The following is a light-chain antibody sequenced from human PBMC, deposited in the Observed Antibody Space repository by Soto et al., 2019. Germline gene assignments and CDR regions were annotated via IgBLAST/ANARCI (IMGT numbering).Light chain of an antibody. CDR1: SSDIGAYNY. Sequence: QSVLTQPASVSGSPGQSITISCTGTSSDIGAYNYVSWYQQYPGKAPKLVIYGVTNRPSGVSNRFSGSKTGNTASLTISGLQAEDEADYYCFSHRSGDSHVFGTGTKLTVL. CDR3: FSHRSGDSHV. J-gene: IGLJ1*01. V-gene: IGLV2-14*01. CDR2: GVT.